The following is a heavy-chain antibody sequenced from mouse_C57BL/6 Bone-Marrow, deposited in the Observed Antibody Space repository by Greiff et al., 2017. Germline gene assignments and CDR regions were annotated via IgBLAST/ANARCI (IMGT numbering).Heavy chain of an antibody. J-gene: IGHJ2*01. D-gene: IGHD2-4*01. CDR2: INPNNGGT. CDR3: ARGMGLRGFDY. Sequence: VQLQQSGPELVKPGASVKMSCKASGYTFTDYNMHWVKQTHGKSLEWIGYINPNNGGTSSNQKFKGKATLTVNKSSSTAYMEVRSLTSEDSAVYYCARGMGLRGFDYWGQGTTRTVSS. CDR1: GYTFTDYN. V-gene: IGHV1-22*01.